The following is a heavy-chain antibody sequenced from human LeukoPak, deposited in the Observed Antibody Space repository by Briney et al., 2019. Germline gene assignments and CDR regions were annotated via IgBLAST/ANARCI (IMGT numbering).Heavy chain of an antibody. V-gene: IGHV4-59*01. CDR2: IYYSGST. D-gene: IGHD3-22*01. CDR3: ARAPSYYYDSSGYSPFDY. J-gene: IGHJ4*02. CDR1: GGSISSYY. Sequence: PSETLSLTCTVSGGSISSYYWSWIRQPPGKGLEWIGYIYYSGSTNYNPSLKSRVTTSVDTSKNQFSLKLSSVTAADTAVYYCARAPSYYYDSSGYSPFDYWGQGTLVTVSS.